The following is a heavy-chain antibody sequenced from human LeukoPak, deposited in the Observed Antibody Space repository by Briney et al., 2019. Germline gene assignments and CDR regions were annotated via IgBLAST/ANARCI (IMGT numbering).Heavy chain of an antibody. CDR1: AFTFSSYG. J-gene: IGHJ4*02. V-gene: IGHV3-30*02. Sequence: PGGSLRLSCAASAFTFSSYGMHWVRQVPGKGLEWVAFIRYDGSNKYYADSVKGRFTISRDNSKNTLYLQMNSLRAEDTAVYYCARQVVPAAGWGDYWGQGTLVTVSS. D-gene: IGHD2-2*01. CDR3: ARQVVPAAGWGDY. CDR2: IRYDGSNK.